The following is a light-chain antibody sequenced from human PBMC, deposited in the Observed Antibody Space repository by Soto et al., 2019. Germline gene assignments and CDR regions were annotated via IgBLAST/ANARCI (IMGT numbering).Light chain of an antibody. J-gene: IGKJ1*01. CDR1: QSVSSSY. CDR3: QQYGSSPGT. Sequence: EIVLTQSPGTLSLSPGERATLSCRASQSVSSSYLAWYQQKPGQAPRLLIYGASSRATGIPDRFSGSGSGTDFTLTIRRLAPEDFAVYYCQQYGSSPGTFGQGTKVEIK. CDR2: GAS. V-gene: IGKV3-20*01.